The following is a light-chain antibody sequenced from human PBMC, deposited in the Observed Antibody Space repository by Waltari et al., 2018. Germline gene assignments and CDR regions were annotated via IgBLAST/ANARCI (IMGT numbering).Light chain of an antibody. CDR2: DTT. J-gene: IGLJ1*01. CDR1: SSNIGADYD. CDR3: QSYDSSLSGWRV. V-gene: IGLV1-40*01. Sequence: QSVLTQPPSVSGAPGQRVTISCTGGSSNIGADYDVHWYQQLPGTAPKLLIFDTTNRPSGVPNRFSGSKSGTSAFLAITGLQPEDEADYYCQSYDSSLSGWRVFGTGTKVTVL.